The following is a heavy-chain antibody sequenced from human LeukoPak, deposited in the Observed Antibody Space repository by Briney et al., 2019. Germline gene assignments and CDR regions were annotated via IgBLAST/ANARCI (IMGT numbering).Heavy chain of an antibody. J-gene: IGHJ4*02. CDR2: VSGSGGST. CDR1: GFTFSSYA. D-gene: IGHD4-17*01. V-gene: IGHV3-23*01. CDR3: ARSSTAGYYFDN. Sequence: GGSLRLSCAASGFTFSSYAMSWVRQAPGKGLECGSAVSGSGGSTYYADSVKGRFTISRDNSKNTLYPQMNSLRAEDTAVYYCARSSTAGYYFDNWGQGTPVTVSS.